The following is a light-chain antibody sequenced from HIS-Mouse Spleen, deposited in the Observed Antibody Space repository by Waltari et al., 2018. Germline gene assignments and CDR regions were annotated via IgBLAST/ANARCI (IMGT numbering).Light chain of an antibody. Sequence: SYELTQPPSVSVSPGQTARITCSGDALPKKYAYWYQQKSGQAPVLVIYEASKRPPGFPGRFSGSSSGTMATVTISGAQVEDEADYYCYSTDSSGNWVFGGGTKLTVL. CDR1: ALPKKY. CDR3: YSTDSSGNWV. J-gene: IGLJ3*02. CDR2: EAS. V-gene: IGLV3-10*01.